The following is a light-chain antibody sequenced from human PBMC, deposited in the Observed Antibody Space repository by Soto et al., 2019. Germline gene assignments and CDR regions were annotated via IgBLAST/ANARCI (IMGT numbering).Light chain of an antibody. CDR2: SNN. CDR3: AAWDASLNGVV. J-gene: IGLJ2*01. Sequence: QSVLTQPPSASGTPGQRVTISCSGSSSNIGSNTVNWYQQLPKTAPKLLIYSNNQRPSGVPDRFSGSKSGTSASLAISGLQSEDEADYYCAAWDASLNGVVFGGGTQLTVL. CDR1: SSNIGSNT. V-gene: IGLV1-44*01.